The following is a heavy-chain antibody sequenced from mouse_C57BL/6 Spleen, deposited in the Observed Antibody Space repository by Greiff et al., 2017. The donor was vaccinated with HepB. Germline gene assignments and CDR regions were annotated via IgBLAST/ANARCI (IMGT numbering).Heavy chain of an antibody. CDR2: ISDGGSYT. Sequence: DVKLVESGGGLVKPGGSLKLSCAASGFTFSSYAMSWVRQTPEKRLEWVATISDGGSYTYYPDNVKGRLTISRDNAKNNLYLQMSHLKSEDTAMYYCARGNSNPYYFDYWGQGTTLTVSS. CDR3: ARGNSNPYYFDY. CDR1: GFTFSSYA. J-gene: IGHJ2*01. V-gene: IGHV5-4*03. D-gene: IGHD2-5*01.